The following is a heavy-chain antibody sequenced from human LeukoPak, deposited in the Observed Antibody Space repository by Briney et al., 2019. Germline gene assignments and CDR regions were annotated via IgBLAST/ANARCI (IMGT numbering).Heavy chain of an antibody. CDR1: GYTFTGYY. CDR3: ARDGKAAAGTPGY. J-gene: IGHJ4*02. Sequence: ASVKVSCKASGYTFTGYYMHWVRQAPGQGLEWMGWINPNSGGTNYAQKFQGRVTMTRDTSISTACMELSRLRSDDTAVYYCARDGKAAAGTPGYWGQGTLVTVSS. D-gene: IGHD6-13*01. V-gene: IGHV1-2*02. CDR2: INPNSGGT.